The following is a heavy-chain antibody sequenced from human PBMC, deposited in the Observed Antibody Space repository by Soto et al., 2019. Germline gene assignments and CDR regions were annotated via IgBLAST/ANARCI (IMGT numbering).Heavy chain of an antibody. Sequence: GESLKISCKGSGYSFTSYWIGWVRQMPGKGLEWMGIIYPGDSDTRYSPSFQGQVTISADKSISTAYLQWSSLKASDTAMYYCARNPSEKIQLRNYNWFDPWGQGTLVTVSS. J-gene: IGHJ5*02. V-gene: IGHV5-51*01. CDR1: GYSFTSYW. CDR2: IYPGDSDT. D-gene: IGHD5-18*01. CDR3: ARNPSEKIQLRNYNWFDP.